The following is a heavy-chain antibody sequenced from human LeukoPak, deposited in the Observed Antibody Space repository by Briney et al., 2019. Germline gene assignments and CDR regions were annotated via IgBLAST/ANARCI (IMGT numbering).Heavy chain of an antibody. J-gene: IGHJ4*02. V-gene: IGHV4-34*01. CDR1: GGSFSGYY. Sequence: SETLSLTCAVYGGSFSGYYWSWIRQPPGKGLEWIGEINHSGSTNYNPSLKSRVTISVDTSKNQFSLKLSSVTAADTALYYCARGPGARFWSGYQKWGQGTLVTVSS. CDR2: INHSGST. D-gene: IGHD3-3*01. CDR3: ARGPGARFWSGYQK.